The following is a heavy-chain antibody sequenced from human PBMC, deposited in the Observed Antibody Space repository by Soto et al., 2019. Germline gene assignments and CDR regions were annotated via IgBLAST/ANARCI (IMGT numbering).Heavy chain of an antibody. J-gene: IGHJ6*02. CDR2: IYYSGST. CDR3: ARATPYYDYARDV. Sequence: QEKLQESGPGLVTPSQTLSLTCTVSGGSISSGGGYWIRIRQHPGKGLERIGYIYYSGSTYYTPSLKSRVTLSVDTSKNLYPRKLSSVTAADTAVYYWARATPYYDYARDVWGQGTPVTVSS. D-gene: IGHD2-15*01. V-gene: IGHV4-31*03. CDR1: GGSISSGGGY.